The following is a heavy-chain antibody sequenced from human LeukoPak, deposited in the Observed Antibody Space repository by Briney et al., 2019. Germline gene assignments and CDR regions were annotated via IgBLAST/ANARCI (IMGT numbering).Heavy chain of an antibody. CDR3: AKITSLNYGLGY. V-gene: IGHV4-39*02. CDR2: IYYSGST. D-gene: IGHD3/OR15-3a*01. CDR1: GGSISSNNYY. Sequence: PSETLSLTCTVSGGSISSNNYYWGWIRQPPGRGLEWIGSIYYSGSTYYNPSLKSRVTISVDTSKNHFSLKLSSVTAADTAVYYCAKITSLNYGLGYWGQGTLVTVSS. J-gene: IGHJ4*02.